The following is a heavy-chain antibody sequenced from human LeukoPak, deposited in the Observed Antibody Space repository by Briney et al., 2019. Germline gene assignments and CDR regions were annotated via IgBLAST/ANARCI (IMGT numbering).Heavy chain of an antibody. V-gene: IGHV4-39*01. Sequence: SETLSLTCTVSSGSISSSRDYWGWIRQPPGKVLEWIGSIYYSGSTYYNPSLKSRVTISVDTSKNQFSMKLSSVTAADTAVYYCARHVEIAVAGPIDYWGQGTLVTVSS. D-gene: IGHD6-19*01. CDR2: IYYSGST. J-gene: IGHJ4*02. CDR3: ARHVEIAVAGPIDY. CDR1: SGSISSSRDY.